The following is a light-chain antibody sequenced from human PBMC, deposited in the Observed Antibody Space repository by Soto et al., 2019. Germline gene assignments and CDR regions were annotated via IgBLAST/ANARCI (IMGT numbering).Light chain of an antibody. CDR3: QQSYRMPYT. J-gene: IGKJ2*01. CDR1: QNSVNF. V-gene: IGKV1-39*01. CDR2: AAS. Sequence: DIQMTQSPSSLSASVGDRVTITCRASQNSVNFFTWYQQKPGTAPKLLIYAASSLQSGVPSRFSGSGSGTDFTLTISSLQPEDFATYYCQQSYRMPYTFGQGTKLEIK.